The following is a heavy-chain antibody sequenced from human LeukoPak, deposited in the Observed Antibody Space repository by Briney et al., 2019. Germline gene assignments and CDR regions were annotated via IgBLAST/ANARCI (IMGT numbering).Heavy chain of an antibody. J-gene: IGHJ4*02. Sequence: PSETLSLTCTVSGDSIDSYYWSWIRQPPGKGLEWIGYIYYRGTTSYNPFLKSRVTISVDTSKNQFSLKLTSVTAADTAVYYCARQGVSSYQYYFDYWGQGTLVTVSS. D-gene: IGHD3-22*01. CDR1: GDSIDSYY. CDR3: ARQGVSSYQYYFDY. V-gene: IGHV4-59*08. CDR2: IYYRGTT.